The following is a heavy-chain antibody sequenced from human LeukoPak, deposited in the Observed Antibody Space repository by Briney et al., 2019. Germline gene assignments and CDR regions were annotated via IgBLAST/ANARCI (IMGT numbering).Heavy chain of an antibody. CDR1: GFTFSSYA. J-gene: IGHJ4*02. Sequence: PGGSLRLSCAASGFTFSSYAMSWVRQAPGKGLGWVSAISGSGGSTYYADSVKGRFTISRDNSKNTLYLQMNSLRAEDTAVYYCARSLLPFTYYYDSSGYGLDYWGQGTLVTVSS. CDR2: ISGSGGST. V-gene: IGHV3-23*01. CDR3: ARSLLPFTYYYDSSGYGLDY. D-gene: IGHD3-22*01.